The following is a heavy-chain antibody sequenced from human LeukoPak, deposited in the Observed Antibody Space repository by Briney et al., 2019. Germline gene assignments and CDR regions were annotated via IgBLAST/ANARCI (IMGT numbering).Heavy chain of an antibody. J-gene: IGHJ5*02. D-gene: IGHD3-10*01. V-gene: IGHV3-21*01. CDR1: GFTFSSYS. CDR3: ARVRAPFGMVRGTGWFDP. Sequence: GGSLRLSCAASGFTFSSYSMNWVRQAPGKGLEWVSSISSSSSYIYYADSVKGRFTISRDNAKNSLYLQMNSLRAEDTAVYYCARVRAPFGMVRGTGWFDPWGQGTLVTVSS. CDR2: ISSSSSYI.